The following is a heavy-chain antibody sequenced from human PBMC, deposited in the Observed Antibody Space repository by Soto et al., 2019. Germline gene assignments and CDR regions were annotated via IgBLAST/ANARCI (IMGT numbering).Heavy chain of an antibody. CDR3: ARVDYIGSGDYEDY. CDR2: ISHDGTTE. V-gene: IGHV3-30*04. J-gene: IGHJ4*02. Sequence: QVQLVESGGGVVQPGRSLRLSCAASGFTFFNYVMHWVRQAPGKGLEWVAIISHDGTTEYYADSVKGRFTISRDNSKNTVDLQMNSLRAEDTAVYYCARVDYIGSGDYEDYWGQGTQVTVSS. D-gene: IGHD3-22*01. CDR1: GFTFFNYV.